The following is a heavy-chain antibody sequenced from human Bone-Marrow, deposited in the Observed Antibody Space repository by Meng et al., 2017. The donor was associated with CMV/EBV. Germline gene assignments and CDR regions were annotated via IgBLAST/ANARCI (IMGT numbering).Heavy chain of an antibody. CDR1: GGSISSSSYY. Sequence: GSLRLSCTVSGGSISSSSYYWGWIRQPPGKGLEWSGSIYYSGSTYYNPSRKSRVTISVDTSKNQFSLKLSSVTAADTAVYHCARSSGIAVAGHRPYYFDYWGQGTLVTVSS. V-gene: IGHV4-39*07. J-gene: IGHJ4*02. D-gene: IGHD6-19*01. CDR3: ARSSGIAVAGHRPYYFDY. CDR2: IYYSGST.